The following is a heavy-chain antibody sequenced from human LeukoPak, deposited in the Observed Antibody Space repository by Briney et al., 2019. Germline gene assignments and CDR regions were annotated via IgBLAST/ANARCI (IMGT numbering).Heavy chain of an antibody. CDR3: ARDRNTIFGVVIYWFDP. V-gene: IGHV1-46*01. D-gene: IGHD3-3*01. Sequence: ASVKVSCKASGYTFTSYYMHWVRQAPGRGLEWMGIINPSGGSTSYAQKFQGRVTMTRDTSTSTVYMELSSLRSEDTAVYCCARDRNTIFGVVIYWFDPWGQGTLVTVSS. CDR2: INPSGGST. CDR1: GYTFTSYY. J-gene: IGHJ5*02.